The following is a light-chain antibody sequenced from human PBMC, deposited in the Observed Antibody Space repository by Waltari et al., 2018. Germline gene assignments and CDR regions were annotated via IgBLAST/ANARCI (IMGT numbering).Light chain of an antibody. CDR2: EVS. J-gene: IGLJ3*02. CDR3: SSYTSSSTLV. V-gene: IGLV2-14*01. Sequence: QSALTQPASVSGSPGQSITISCTGNSSDVGGYNYVLWYQQHPGKAPKLMIYEVSNRPSGVSNRFSGSKSGNTASLTISGLQAEDEADYYCSSYTSSSTLVFGGGTKLTVL. CDR1: SSDVGGYNY.